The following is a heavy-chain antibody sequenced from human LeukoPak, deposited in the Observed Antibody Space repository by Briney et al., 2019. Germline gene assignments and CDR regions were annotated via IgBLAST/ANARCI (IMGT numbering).Heavy chain of an antibody. D-gene: IGHD6-13*01. Sequence: KSSKTLSLTCAVYGGSFSGYYWSWIRQPPGKGLEWIGEINHSGSTNYNPSLKSRVTISVDTSKNQFSLKLSSVTAADTAVYYCARIAAGVRSVDYWGQGTLVTVSS. J-gene: IGHJ4*02. V-gene: IGHV4-34*01. CDR1: GGSFSGYY. CDR2: INHSGST. CDR3: ARIAAGVRSVDY.